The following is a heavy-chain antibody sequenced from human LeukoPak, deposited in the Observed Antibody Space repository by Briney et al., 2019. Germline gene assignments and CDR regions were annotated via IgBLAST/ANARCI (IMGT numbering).Heavy chain of an antibody. CDR3: ARVKASLIVVDDYFDY. Sequence: GGSLRLSCAASGFTFSDYYMSWIRQAPGKGLEWVSYISSSGSTIYYADSVKGRFTISRDNAKNSLYLQMNSLRAEDTAVYYCARVKASLIVVDDYFDYWGQGTLVTVSS. CDR1: GFTFSDYY. V-gene: IGHV3-11*01. D-gene: IGHD3-22*01. J-gene: IGHJ4*02. CDR2: ISSSGSTI.